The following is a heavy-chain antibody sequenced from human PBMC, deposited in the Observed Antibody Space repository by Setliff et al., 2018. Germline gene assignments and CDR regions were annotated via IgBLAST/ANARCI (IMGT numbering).Heavy chain of an antibody. CDR2: IRSQAYTGAS. V-gene: IGHV3-49*04. Sequence: GGSLRLSCVVSGFSFSNYGMTWVRQAPGKGQEWLGFIRSQAYTGASEYAASVKGRFTISRDDSKSVAYLQMNNLRTEDTAVYYCARKVVAVAYIDVWGKGTAVTVSS. CDR3: ARKVVAVAYIDV. CDR1: GFSFSNYG. J-gene: IGHJ6*03. D-gene: IGHD6-19*01.